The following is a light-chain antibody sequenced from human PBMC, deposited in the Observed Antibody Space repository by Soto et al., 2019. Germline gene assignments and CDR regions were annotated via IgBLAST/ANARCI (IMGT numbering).Light chain of an antibody. J-gene: IGKJ4*01. Sequence: EIVMTQSPATLSVSPGERATLSCRASQSVGSDLAWYQQKPCQAPRLVIYDIFTRANGVPTRISGSGSGTEFTLTISSLQSEDFAVYSCQQYNSWPLTFGGGTKVEIK. CDR3: QQYNSWPLT. CDR2: DIF. V-gene: IGKV3D-15*01. CDR1: QSVGSD.